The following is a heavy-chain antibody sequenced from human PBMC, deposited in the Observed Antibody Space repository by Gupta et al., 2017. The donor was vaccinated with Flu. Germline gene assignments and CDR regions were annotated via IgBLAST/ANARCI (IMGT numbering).Heavy chain of an antibody. V-gene: IGHV3-74*01. Sequence: EVQLVESGGGLAQPGGSLRLSCAASGFSYNNHWMHWVRQVPGKGLMWVSRISLDGSWTTYADSVKGRFTISRDNARNTLYLQMNSLRAEDTAVYFCARDAYGGNSVFDNWGQGTLVTVSS. D-gene: IGHD1-26*01. CDR1: GFSYNNHW. CDR3: ARDAYGGNSVFDN. CDR2: ISLDGSWT. J-gene: IGHJ4*02.